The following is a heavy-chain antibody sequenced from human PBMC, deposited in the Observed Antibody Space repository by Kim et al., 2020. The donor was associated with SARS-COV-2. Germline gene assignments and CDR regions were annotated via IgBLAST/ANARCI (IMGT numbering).Heavy chain of an antibody. Sequence: SETLSLTCTVSGGSISSSSYYWGWIRQPPGKGLEWIGSIYYSGSTYYNPSLKSRVTISVDTSKNQFSLKLSSVTAADTAVYYCARLHLRGTHAFDIWGQGTMVTVSS. CDR3: ARLHLRGTHAFDI. CDR1: GGSISSSSYY. J-gene: IGHJ3*02. V-gene: IGHV4-39*01. CDR2: IYYSGST. D-gene: IGHD3-16*01.